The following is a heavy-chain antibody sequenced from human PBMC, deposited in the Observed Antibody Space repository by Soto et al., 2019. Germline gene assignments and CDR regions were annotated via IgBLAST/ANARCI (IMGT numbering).Heavy chain of an antibody. Sequence: PGGSLRLSCAASGFTFSTYGMHWVRQAPGKGLEWVAVTSYEGSSKHYADSVQGRFTISRDNSKNTLYLRMNSLRVGDTAVYYCAKDLYASGSAPDHWGQGTLVTVSS. CDR1: GFTFSTYG. CDR3: AKDLYASGSAPDH. V-gene: IGHV3-30*18. J-gene: IGHJ4*02. CDR2: TSYEGSSK. D-gene: IGHD3-10*01.